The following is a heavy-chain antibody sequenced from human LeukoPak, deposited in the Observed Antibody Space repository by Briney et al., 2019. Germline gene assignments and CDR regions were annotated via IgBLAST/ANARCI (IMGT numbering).Heavy chain of an antibody. CDR2: IYPGDSST. D-gene: IGHD3-10*01. J-gene: IGHJ3*02. V-gene: IGHV5-51*01. CDR1: GYSFTSYW. CDR3: ARPLYGSGSYSANQDAFDI. Sequence: GESLKISCQGSGYSFTSYWIGWVRQMPGKGLEWMGIIYPGDSSTRYSPSFQGQVTISADKSISTAYLQWSSLKASDTAMYYCARPLYGSGSYSANQDAFDIWGQGTMVTVSS.